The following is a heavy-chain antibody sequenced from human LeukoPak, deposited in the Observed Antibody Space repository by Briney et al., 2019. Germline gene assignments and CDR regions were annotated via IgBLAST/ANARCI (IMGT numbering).Heavy chain of an antibody. Sequence: GRSLRLSCAASGFTFSSYGMHWVRQAPGKGLEWVAVIWYDGSNKYYADSVKGRFTISRDNSKNKLYLQMNSLRAEDTAVYYCAKDRLHCSGGSCYSGYFDYWGQGTLVTVSS. D-gene: IGHD2-15*01. V-gene: IGHV3-33*06. CDR2: IWYDGSNK. CDR1: GFTFSSYG. J-gene: IGHJ4*02. CDR3: AKDRLHCSGGSCYSGYFDY.